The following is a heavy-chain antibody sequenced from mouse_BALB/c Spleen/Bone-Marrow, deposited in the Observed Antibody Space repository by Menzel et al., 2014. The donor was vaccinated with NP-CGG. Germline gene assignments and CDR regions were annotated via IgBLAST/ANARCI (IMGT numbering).Heavy chain of an antibody. Sequence: QVQLQQSGAELVKPGASVKLSCKASGYTFTSYYMYWVKQRPGQGLEWFGEINPSNGGTNFNEKFKNKATLTVDKSSSTAYMQLSSLTSEDSAVYYCSRGRRDALDSWGQGTSVTVSS. J-gene: IGHJ4*01. CDR2: INPSNGGT. CDR1: GYTFTSYY. CDR3: SRGRRDALDS. V-gene: IGHV1S81*02.